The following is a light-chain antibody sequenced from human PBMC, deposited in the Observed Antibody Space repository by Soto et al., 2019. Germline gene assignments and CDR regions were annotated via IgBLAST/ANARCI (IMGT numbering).Light chain of an antibody. CDR3: QQYNTWPPDYA. CDR1: QSVSDK. CDR2: SAS. V-gene: IGKV3D-15*01. J-gene: IGKJ3*01. Sequence: EIVMTQSPATLSVSPGERATLSCRASQSVSDKLAWYQKKPGQAPRLLLYSASTRATGIPARFSGSGSGAEFTLTISSVQSEDFAVYYCQQYNTWPPDYAFGPGTKVDVK.